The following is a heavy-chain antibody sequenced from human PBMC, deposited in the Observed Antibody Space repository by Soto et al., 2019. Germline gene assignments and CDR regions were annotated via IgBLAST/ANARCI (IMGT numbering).Heavy chain of an antibody. CDR1: GFTFSSYG. CDR2: IWYDGSNK. D-gene: IGHD6-13*01. V-gene: IGHV3-33*01. CDR3: ARDRHSSSWWYFQH. Sequence: QVQLVESGGGVVQPGRSLRLSCAASGFTFSSYGMHWVRQAPGKGLEWVAVIWYDGSNKYYADSVKGRFTISRDNSKNTLYLQMNSLRAEDTAVYYCARDRHSSSWWYFQHWGQGTLVTVSS. J-gene: IGHJ1*01.